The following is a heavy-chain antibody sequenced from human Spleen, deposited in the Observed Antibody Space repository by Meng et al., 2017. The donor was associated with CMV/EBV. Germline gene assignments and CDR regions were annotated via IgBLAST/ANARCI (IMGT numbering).Heavy chain of an antibody. CDR2: INTGASRI. V-gene: IGHV3-11*04. Sequence: LSCAASGFTFSEQYMTWIRQAPGKGLEWVSTINTGASRIYYADSVKGRFTISRDNAKNSLYLQMNSLRVEDTAVYYCARDSYSYTYWGQGSLVTVSS. CDR1: GFTFSEQY. J-gene: IGHJ4*02. CDR3: ARDSYSYTY. D-gene: IGHD5-18*01.